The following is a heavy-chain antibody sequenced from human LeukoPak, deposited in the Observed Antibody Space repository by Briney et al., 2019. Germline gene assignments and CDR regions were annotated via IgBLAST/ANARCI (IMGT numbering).Heavy chain of an antibody. Sequence: SVKVSCKASGGTFSSYAISWVRQAPGQGLEWMEGIIPIFGTANYAQKFQGRVTITTDESTSTAYMELSSLRSEDTAVYYCARAGTPFDYYYYMDVWGKGTTVTVSS. CDR1: GGTFSSYA. CDR3: ARAGTPFDYYYYMDV. J-gene: IGHJ6*03. D-gene: IGHD3-10*01. CDR2: IIPIFGTA. V-gene: IGHV1-69*05.